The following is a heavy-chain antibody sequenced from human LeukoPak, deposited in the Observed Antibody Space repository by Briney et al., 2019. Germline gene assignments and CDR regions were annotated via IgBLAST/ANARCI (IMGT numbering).Heavy chain of an antibody. D-gene: IGHD1-14*01. J-gene: IGHJ4*02. V-gene: IGHV1-69*05. CDR1: GGTFSSYA. CDR2: IIPTFGTA. CDR3: AREGGATAYDY. Sequence: GASVKVSCKASGGTFSSYAISWVRQAPGQGLEWMGGIIPTFGTANYAQKFQGRVTITTDESTSTAYMELSSLRSEDTAVYYCAREGGATAYDYWGQGTLVTVSS.